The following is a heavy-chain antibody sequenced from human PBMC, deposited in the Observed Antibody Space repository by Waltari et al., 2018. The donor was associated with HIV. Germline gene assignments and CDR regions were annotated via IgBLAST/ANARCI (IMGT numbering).Heavy chain of an antibody. J-gene: IGHJ6*02. D-gene: IGHD1-1*01. CDR1: GYTLTEFS. CDR2: YEPEDDNT. Sequence: QVQRIQSGADGKKPGASVMVSCKVFGYTLTEFSMHWVRRASGKGLEWMGVYEPEDDNTIYALKFQGRITVNDDTSTDSAYLGPSSVASEDTAVYYCATVCDTTSIQRYDLAVLSQGTTVTVSS. CDR3: ATVCDTTSIQRYDLAV. V-gene: IGHV1-24*01.